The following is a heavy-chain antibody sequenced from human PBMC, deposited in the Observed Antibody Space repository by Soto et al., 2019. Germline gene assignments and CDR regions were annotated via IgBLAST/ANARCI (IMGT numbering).Heavy chain of an antibody. Sequence: SETLSLTCTVSGGSISSGDYCWSWIRQPPGKGLEWIGYIYYSGSTNYNPSFKSRVAISIDTSKNQISLNLTSVTAVDTAIYYCAHMGRYYDILTGYSWTIDYWGQGTLVTVSS. J-gene: IGHJ4*02. V-gene: IGHV4-61*08. CDR1: GGSISSGDYC. CDR2: IYYSGST. D-gene: IGHD3-9*01. CDR3: AHMGRYYDILTGYSWTIDY.